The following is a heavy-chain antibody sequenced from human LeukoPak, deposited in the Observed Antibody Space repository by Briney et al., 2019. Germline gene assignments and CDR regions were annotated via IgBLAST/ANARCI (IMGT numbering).Heavy chain of an antibody. CDR3: ARPLGDCSGGSCYSEMDV. CDR2: ISNDGSNK. V-gene: IGHV3-30*04. Sequence: PGGSLRLSCAASGFSFSYYAMNWVRQAPGKGLEWVALISNDGSNKYYADSVKGRFTVSRDKSKNTVSLQMNSLRAEDTAVYYCARPLGDCSGGSCYSEMDVWGQGTTVTVSS. CDR1: GFSFSYYA. J-gene: IGHJ6*02. D-gene: IGHD2-15*01.